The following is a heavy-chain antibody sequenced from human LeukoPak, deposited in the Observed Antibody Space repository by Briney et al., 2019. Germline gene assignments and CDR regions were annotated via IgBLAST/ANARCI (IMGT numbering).Heavy chain of an antibody. CDR3: ARDGPYSSGWNYFDY. CDR1: GFTFSSFA. Sequence: GGSLRLSCAASGFTFSSFAMSWVRQAPGKGLEWVSAISGSGGSTYYADSVKGRFTISRDNAKNTLYLQMNSLRAEDTAVYYCARDGPYSSGWNYFDYWGQGTLVTVSS. J-gene: IGHJ4*02. CDR2: ISGSGGST. V-gene: IGHV3-23*01. D-gene: IGHD6-19*01.